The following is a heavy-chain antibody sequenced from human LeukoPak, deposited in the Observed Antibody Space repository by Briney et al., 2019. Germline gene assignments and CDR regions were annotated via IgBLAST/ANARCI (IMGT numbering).Heavy chain of an antibody. V-gene: IGHV4-59*12. CDR1: GGSISSYY. J-gene: IGHJ4*02. Sequence: SSETLSLTCTVSGGSISSYYWSWIRQPPGKGLEWIGYIYYSGSTNYNPSLKSRVTISVDTSKNQFSLKLSSVTAADTAVYYCARDRGSYYVGWGQGTLVTVSS. CDR3: ARDRGSYYVG. D-gene: IGHD1-26*01. CDR2: IYYSGST.